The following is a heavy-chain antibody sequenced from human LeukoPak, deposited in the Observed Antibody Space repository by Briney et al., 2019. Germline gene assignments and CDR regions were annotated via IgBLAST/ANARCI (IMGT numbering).Heavy chain of an antibody. V-gene: IGHV3-21*04. CDR2: ISSSSSYI. CDR1: GFTFSSYS. CDR3: AKDMIQWELDAFDI. Sequence: GGSLRLSCAASGFTFSSYSMNWVRQAPGKGLEWVSSISSSSSYIYYADSVKGRFTISRDNAKNSLYLQMNSLRAEDTALYYCAKDMIQWELDAFDIWGQGTMVTVSS. D-gene: IGHD1-26*01. J-gene: IGHJ3*02.